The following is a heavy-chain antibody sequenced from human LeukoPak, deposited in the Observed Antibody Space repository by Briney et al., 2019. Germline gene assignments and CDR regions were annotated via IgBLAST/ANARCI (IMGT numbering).Heavy chain of an antibody. CDR3: ARDLSDYGDYDWFDP. D-gene: IGHD4-17*01. CDR1: GFTFSSYS. CDR2: ISSSSSTI. V-gene: IGHV3-48*01. J-gene: IGHJ5*02. Sequence: GGSLRLSCAASGFTFSSYSMNWVRQAPGKGLEWVSYISSSSSTIHYADSVKGRFTISRDNAKNSLYLQMNSLRAEDTAVYYCARDLSDYGDYDWFDPWGQGTLVTVSS.